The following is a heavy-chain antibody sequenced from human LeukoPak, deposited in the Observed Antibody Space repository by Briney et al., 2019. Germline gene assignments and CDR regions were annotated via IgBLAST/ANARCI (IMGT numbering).Heavy chain of an antibody. CDR3: ASYCSSTSCYAIRGYNYGMDV. J-gene: IGHJ6*02. Sequence: ASVKVSCKASGYTFTGYYMHWVRQAPGQGLEWMGWINPNSGGTNYAQKFQGRVTMTRDTSISTAYMELSRLRSDDTAVYYCASYCSSTSCYAIRGYNYGMDVWGQGTTVTVSS. CDR2: INPNSGGT. D-gene: IGHD2-2*01. V-gene: IGHV1-2*02. CDR1: GYTFTGYY.